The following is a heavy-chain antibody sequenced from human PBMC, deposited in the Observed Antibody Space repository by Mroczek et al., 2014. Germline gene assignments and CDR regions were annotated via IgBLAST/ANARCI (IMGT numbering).Heavy chain of an antibody. CDR1: GFTFSSYG. V-gene: IGHV3-30*18. CDR2: ISYDGSNK. CDR3: AKDPKQWLVRRSYYFDY. J-gene: IGHJ4*02. D-gene: IGHD6-19*01. Sequence: QVQLVQSGGGVVQPGRSLRLSCAASGFTFSSYGMHWVRQAPGKGLEWVAVISYDGSNKYYADSVKGRFTISRDNSKNTLYLQMNSLRAEDTAVYYCAKDPKQWLVRRSYYFDYVGPGNPWSP.